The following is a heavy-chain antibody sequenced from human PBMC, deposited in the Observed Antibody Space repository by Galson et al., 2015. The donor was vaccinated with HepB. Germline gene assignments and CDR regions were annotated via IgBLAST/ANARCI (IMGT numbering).Heavy chain of an antibody. V-gene: IGHV5-51*01. Sequence: SGAEVKKPGESLKISCKGSGYSFTRYWIGWVRQMPGKGLEWMGIIYPGGSDTRYSPSFQGQVTISADKSISTAYLQWSSLKASDTAMYYCARHTLTAAVRVDYWGQGTLVTVSS. CDR1: GYSFTRYW. CDR2: IYPGGSDT. J-gene: IGHJ4*02. D-gene: IGHD6-13*01. CDR3: ARHTLTAAVRVDY.